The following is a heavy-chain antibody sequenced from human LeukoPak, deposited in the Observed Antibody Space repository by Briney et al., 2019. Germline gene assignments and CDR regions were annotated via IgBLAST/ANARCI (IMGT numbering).Heavy chain of an antibody. D-gene: IGHD4-17*01. J-gene: IGHJ4*02. CDR2: INEDGSKK. CDR1: GFTFSSYW. Sequence: SGGSLRLSCAVSGFTFSSYWMSWFRQAPGKGLEWVANINEDGSKKFYVDSVKGRFTISRDNAKNSLSLQMNSLRVEDTAVYYCARDWFHVHYDIFDYWGQGTLVTVSS. V-gene: IGHV3-7*03. CDR3: ARDWFHVHYDIFDY.